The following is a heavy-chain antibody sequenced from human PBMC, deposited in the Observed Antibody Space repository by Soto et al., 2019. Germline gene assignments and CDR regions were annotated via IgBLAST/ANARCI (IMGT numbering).Heavy chain of an antibody. D-gene: IGHD6-13*01. CDR2: IWYDGSNK. Sequence: QVQLVESGGGVVQPGRSLRLSCAASGFTFSSYGMHWVRQAPGKGLEWVAVIWYDGSNKYYADSVKGRFTIARDNSNNALYVQMNSRRPGDTAVYYCASWRGSWSWYGETEWFDPWGQGILVTVSS. CDR3: ASWRGSWSWYGETEWFDP. CDR1: GFTFSSYG. V-gene: IGHV3-33*01. J-gene: IGHJ5*02.